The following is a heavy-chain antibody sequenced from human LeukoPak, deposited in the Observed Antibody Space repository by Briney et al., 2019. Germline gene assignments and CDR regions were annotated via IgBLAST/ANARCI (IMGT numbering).Heavy chain of an antibody. CDR2: IKQDGSEK. CDR3: AREGDGGSYCFDY. J-gene: IGHJ4*02. V-gene: IGHV3-7*01. CDR1: GFTFSSYW. D-gene: IGHD1-26*01. Sequence: GGSLGLSCAASGFTFSSYWMSWVRQAPGKGLEWVANIKQDGSEKYYVDSVKGRFTISRDNAKNSLYLQMNSLRAEDTAVYYCAREGDGGSYCFDYWGQGTLVTLSS.